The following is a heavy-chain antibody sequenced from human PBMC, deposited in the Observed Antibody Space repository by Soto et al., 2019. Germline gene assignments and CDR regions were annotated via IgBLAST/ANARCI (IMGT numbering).Heavy chain of an antibody. CDR1: GFTFNDYA. D-gene: IGHD2-21*01. J-gene: IGHJ4*02. V-gene: IGHV3-23*04. Sequence: DVHLVQSGGGLVQPGESLSLSCVASGFTFNDYAMHWVRQTPGKGLEWVAAISNRGSSAYYADSVNGRFTISRDKSTKTLSLHMHTLRVEDTAVYFCAKAFCDAATCFPCESWGQGAPVAVSP. CDR3: AKAFCDAATCFPCES. CDR2: ISNRGSSA.